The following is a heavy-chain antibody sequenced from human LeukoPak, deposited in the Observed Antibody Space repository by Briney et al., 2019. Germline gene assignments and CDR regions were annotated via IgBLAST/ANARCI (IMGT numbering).Heavy chain of an antibody. CDR3: AKDVYDCSGGSWPQYYYVMDV. V-gene: IGHV3-30*02. CDR2: IRFDGSEK. J-gene: IGHJ6*02. D-gene: IGHD2-15*01. CDR1: GLTFSSYG. Sequence: GGSLRLSCTASGLTFSSYGVHWVRQAPGKGLEWVSFIRFDGSEKCYADSVRGRFTISRDNSKNTLSLQMNSLRAEDTALYYCAKDVYDCSGGSWPQYYYVMDVWGQGTTVTVSS.